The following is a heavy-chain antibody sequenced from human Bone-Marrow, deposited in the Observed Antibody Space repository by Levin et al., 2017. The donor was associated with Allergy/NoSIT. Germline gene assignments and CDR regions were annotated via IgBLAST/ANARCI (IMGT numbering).Heavy chain of an antibody. CDR1: GGIFSTYV. CDR3: ARSSSGTGHFDS. D-gene: IGHD3/OR15-3a*01. J-gene: IGHJ4*02. CDR2: IVPIFGTT. Sequence: GGSLRLSCKASGGIFSTYVISWVRQAPGQGLEWVGGIVPIFGTTHNAQKLQGRLTITADKSTSTAYMELRGLGSEDTAVYYCARSSSGTGHFDSWGQGTLVTVSS. V-gene: IGHV1-69*06.